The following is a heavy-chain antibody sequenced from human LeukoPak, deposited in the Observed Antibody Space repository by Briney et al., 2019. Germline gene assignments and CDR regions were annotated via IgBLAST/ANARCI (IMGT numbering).Heavy chain of an antibody. CDR3: AKDGFDYYDSSGYYYFNY. CDR2: ISGGGVST. CDR1: GFTFSSYA. Sequence: GGSLRLSCAASGFTFSSYAMSWVRQAPGKGLEWVSGISGGGVSTYYADSVKGRFTISRDNSKNTLYLQMNSLRAEDTAVYYCAKDGFDYYDSSGYYYFNYWGQGTLVTVSS. V-gene: IGHV3-23*01. D-gene: IGHD3-22*01. J-gene: IGHJ4*02.